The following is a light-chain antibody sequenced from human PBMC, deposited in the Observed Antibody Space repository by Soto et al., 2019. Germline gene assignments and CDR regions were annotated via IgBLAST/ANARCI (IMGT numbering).Light chain of an antibody. Sequence: DIQMTQSLSTLSGSVGDRVTITCRASQTISSWLAWYQQKPGKAPKLLIYKASTLKSEAPSRFSGRRSGTEFTLTISNQQPDDFATYYCQHYNSYSEAFGQGTKVELK. CDR2: KAS. V-gene: IGKV1-5*03. CDR3: QHYNSYSEA. CDR1: QTISSW. J-gene: IGKJ1*01.